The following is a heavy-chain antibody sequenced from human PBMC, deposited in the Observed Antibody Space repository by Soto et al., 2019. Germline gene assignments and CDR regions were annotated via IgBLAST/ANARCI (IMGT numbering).Heavy chain of an antibody. Sequence: QVQLVQSGGEVKRPGASVKVSCKTSGYTFSNYGITWVRQAPGQPLEWLGWISLYSDGTNYAQKFQGRVSMTTDTYTTAAYMELRSLRSDDTAVYYCAIVVPGAEAWFGPWGQGTLDTVSS. V-gene: IGHV1-18*01. CDR3: AIVVPGAEAWFGP. CDR2: ISLYSDGT. J-gene: IGHJ5*02. CDR1: GYTFSNYG. D-gene: IGHD2-2*01.